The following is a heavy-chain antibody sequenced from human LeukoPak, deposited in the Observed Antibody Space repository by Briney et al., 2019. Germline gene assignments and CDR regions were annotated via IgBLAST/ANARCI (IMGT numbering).Heavy chain of an antibody. CDR2: ITSSSSHT. V-gene: IGHV3-21*01. CDR3: ARVMMGATVTTFHYYCMDV. D-gene: IGHD4-11*01. Sequence: GGSLRLSCAACGFTFSHYTIGWVRQAPGKGLERVASITSSSSHTYYADSVKGRFTISRDNAKNEVYLQMNSLRGEDTAIYYCARVMMGATVTTFHYYCMDVWGVGTAVTVSS. J-gene: IGHJ6*03. CDR1: GFTFSHYT.